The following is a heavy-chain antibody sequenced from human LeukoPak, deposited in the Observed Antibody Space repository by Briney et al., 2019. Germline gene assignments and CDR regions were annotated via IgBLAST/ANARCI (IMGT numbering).Heavy chain of an antibody. D-gene: IGHD2-2*01. CDR3: ARGPSYCSSTSCYPRWFDP. CDR1: GGSFSGYY. Sequence: PSETLSLTCAVYGGSFSGYYWSWIRQPPGKGLEWIGEINHSGSTNYNPSLKSRVTISVDTSKNQFSLKLSSVTAADTAVYYCARGPSYCSSTSCYPRWFDPWGQGTLVTVSS. CDR2: INHSGST. V-gene: IGHV4-34*01. J-gene: IGHJ5*02.